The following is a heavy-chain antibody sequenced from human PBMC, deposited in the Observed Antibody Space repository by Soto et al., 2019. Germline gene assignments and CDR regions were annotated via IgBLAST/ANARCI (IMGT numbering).Heavy chain of an antibody. CDR1: GGSISSYY. V-gene: IGHV4-59*08. CDR3: ARHNYGSGSTYFDY. CDR2: IYYSGST. J-gene: IGHJ4*02. Sequence: TSETLSLTCTVSGGSISSYYCSWIRQPPGKGLGWIGYIYYSGSTNYNPSLKSRVTISVDTSKNQFSLKLNSMTAADTAVYYCARHNYGSGSTYFDYWGQGTLVTVSS. D-gene: IGHD3-10*01.